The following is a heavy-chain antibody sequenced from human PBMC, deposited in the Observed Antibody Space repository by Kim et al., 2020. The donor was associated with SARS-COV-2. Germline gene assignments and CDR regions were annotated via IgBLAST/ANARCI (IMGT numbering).Heavy chain of an antibody. J-gene: IGHJ6*02. Sequence: GGSLRLSCEAFGFTFGDYPMHWVRQLPGKGLEWVSGIGGGSFSKGYADSVKGRFTISRDNAKNSLYLQMSSLKAEDTAVYYCAKDATNNLPDYDGMDLWGQGTTVTVSS. CDR2: IGGGSFSK. V-gene: IGHV3-9*01. CDR3: AKDATNNLPDYDGMDL. CDR1: GFTFGDYP.